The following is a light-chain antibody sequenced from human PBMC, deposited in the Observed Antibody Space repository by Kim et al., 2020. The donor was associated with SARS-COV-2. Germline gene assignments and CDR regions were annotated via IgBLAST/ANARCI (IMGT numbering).Light chain of an antibody. V-gene: IGKV4-1*01. J-gene: IGKJ2*01. Sequence: SATLNATSSQIVLYNSNKKNYLAWYQQKPGQAPTLLIYCASIREFGVSDRFSGSGSETDFTLTISSLQAEAVAVYYCQQDYSTPPNFGQGTKLEI. CDR1: QIVLYNSNKKNY. CDR3: QQDYSTPPN. CDR2: CAS.